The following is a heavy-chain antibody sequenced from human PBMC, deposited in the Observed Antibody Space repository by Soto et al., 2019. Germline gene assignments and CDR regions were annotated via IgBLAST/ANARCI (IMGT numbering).Heavy chain of an antibody. D-gene: IGHD5-18*01. V-gene: IGHV1-3*04. Sequence: GSVKVTCKTSAYVFISFAIYWMRHAPGQGPEWMGWINTGNGDSKYSEKFQDRVTITRDTSATTAYMELSSLRSEDTAIHYCARMASFGSLNWFDPWGQGTMVTVSS. J-gene: IGHJ5*02. CDR3: ARMASFGSLNWFDP. CDR2: INTGNGDS. CDR1: AYVFISFA.